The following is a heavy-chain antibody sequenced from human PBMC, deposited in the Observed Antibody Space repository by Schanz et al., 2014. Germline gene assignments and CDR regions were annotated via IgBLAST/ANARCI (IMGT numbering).Heavy chain of an antibody. D-gene: IGHD1-26*01. CDR2: ISSSSSTR. Sequence: EVQLVESGGGLVQPGGSLRLSCAASGFTFSSYSMNWVRQAPGKGLEWVSYISSSSSTRYYADSVKGRFTISRDNSKNTLYLQMNSLRPEDTAVYYCARGGSGSHYRLDYWGRGTLVTVSS. CDR1: GFTFSSYS. V-gene: IGHV3-48*01. J-gene: IGHJ2*01. CDR3: ARGGSGSHYRLDY.